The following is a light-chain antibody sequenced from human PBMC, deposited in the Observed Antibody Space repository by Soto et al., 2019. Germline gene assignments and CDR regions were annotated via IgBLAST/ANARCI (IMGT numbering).Light chain of an antibody. CDR3: QLYGSSHMFS. Sequence: EIVLTQSPGTLSLSPGERATLSCRASQSISSSYLAWYQQKPGQAPGLLIYAASSRATDIPDRFSGSGSGTDFTLTISRLEPEDFAVYYCQLYGSSHMFSFGQGTKVDIK. V-gene: IGKV3-20*01. CDR1: QSISSSY. CDR2: AAS. J-gene: IGKJ2*01.